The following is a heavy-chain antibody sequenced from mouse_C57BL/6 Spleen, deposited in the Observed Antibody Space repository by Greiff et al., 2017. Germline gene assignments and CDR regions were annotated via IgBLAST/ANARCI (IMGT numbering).Heavy chain of an antibody. CDR3: ARQYSNLDY. Sequence: LVESGAELVKPGASVKISCKASGYAFSSYWMNWVKRRPGKGLEWIGQIYPGDGDTNYNGKFKGKATLTADKSSSTAYMQLSSLASEDSAVYCCARQYSNLDYWGQGTTLTVSS. CDR1: GYAFSSYW. V-gene: IGHV1-80*01. D-gene: IGHD2-5*01. J-gene: IGHJ2*01. CDR2: IYPGDGDT.